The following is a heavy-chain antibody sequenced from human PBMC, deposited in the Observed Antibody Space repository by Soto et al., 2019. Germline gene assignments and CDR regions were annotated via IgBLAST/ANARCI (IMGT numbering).Heavy chain of an antibody. J-gene: IGHJ3*02. Sequence: QVQLQESGPGLVNPSQTLSLTCTVSGGSVNSGDYYWSWIRQPPGKGLEWIGYIYYSGNTYYNPALKSRVTISVDSSKKQFALKLSSVTAADTAVYYCARERRGGAAFDIWGQGTMVTVSS. CDR1: GGSVNSGDYY. CDR2: IYYSGNT. V-gene: IGHV4-30-4*01. CDR3: ARERRGGAAFDI. D-gene: IGHD3-16*01.